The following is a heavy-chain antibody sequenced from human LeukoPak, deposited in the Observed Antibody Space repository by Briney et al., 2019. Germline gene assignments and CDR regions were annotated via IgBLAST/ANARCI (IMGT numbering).Heavy chain of an antibody. CDR2: IKQDGSEK. J-gene: IGHJ4*02. Sequence: GGSLRLSCTTSGFTFSGYWMSWVRQAPGKGLEWVANIKQDGSEKYYVDSVKGRFTISRDNAKNSLYLQMNSLRAEDTAVYYCARVAFGVLVKYWGQGTLVTVSS. CDR1: GFTFSGYW. CDR3: ARVAFGVLVKY. D-gene: IGHD3-16*01. V-gene: IGHV3-7*01.